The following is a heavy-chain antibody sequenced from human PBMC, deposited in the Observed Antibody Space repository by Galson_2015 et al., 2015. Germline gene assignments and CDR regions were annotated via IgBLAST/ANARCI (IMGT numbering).Heavy chain of an antibody. J-gene: IGHJ5*02. CDR3: ARGPIAAAGMNWFDP. Sequence: ETLSLTCAVSGGSISSSNWWSWVRQPPGKGLEWIGEIYHSGSTNYNPSLNSRVTISVDKSKNQFSLKLSSVTAADTAVYYCARGPIAAAGMNWFDPWGQGTLVTVSS. V-gene: IGHV4-4*02. CDR1: GGSISSSNW. CDR2: IYHSGST. D-gene: IGHD6-13*01.